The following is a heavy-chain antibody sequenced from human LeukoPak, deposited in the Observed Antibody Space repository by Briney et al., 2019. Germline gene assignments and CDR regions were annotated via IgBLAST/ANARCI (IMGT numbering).Heavy chain of an antibody. V-gene: IGHV3-30*18. CDR2: ISYDGSNK. CDR3: ANPALLWFGEPAGFNTRYYYGMDV. CDR1: GFTFSSYG. Sequence: GGSLRLSCAASGFTFSSYGMHWVRQAPGKGLEWVAVISYDGSNKYYADSVKGRFTISRDNSKNTLYLQMNSLRAEDTAVYYCANPALLWFGEPAGFNTRYYYGMDVWGQGTTVTVSS. D-gene: IGHD3-10*01. J-gene: IGHJ6*02.